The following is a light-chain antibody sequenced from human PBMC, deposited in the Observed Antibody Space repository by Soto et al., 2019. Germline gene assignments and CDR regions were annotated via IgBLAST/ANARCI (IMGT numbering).Light chain of an antibody. CDR2: GVS. V-gene: IGKV3-20*01. J-gene: IGKJ1*01. CDR1: QSVRSSY. CDR3: QQYGTSPRT. Sequence: EIVLTQSPGTLSLSPGERATLSCRASQSVRSSYLAWYQQKLGQAPKLLIYGVSNTATGIPDRFSGSGSGTDFTFTISRLESEDFAVYYCQQYGTSPRTFGQGTKVEIK.